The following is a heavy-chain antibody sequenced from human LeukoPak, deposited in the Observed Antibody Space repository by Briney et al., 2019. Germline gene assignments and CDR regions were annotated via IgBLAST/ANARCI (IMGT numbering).Heavy chain of an antibody. CDR1: GFTFSSYE. CDR3: ARDGQWLVNDAFDI. Sequence: GGSLRLSCAASGFTFSSYEMNWVRQAPGKGLEWVSYISSSGSTIYYADSVKGRFTISRDNAKNSLYLQMNSLRAEDTAVYYCARDGQWLVNDAFDIWAKGQWSPSLQ. V-gene: IGHV3-48*03. CDR2: ISSSGSTI. J-gene: IGHJ3*02. D-gene: IGHD6-19*01.